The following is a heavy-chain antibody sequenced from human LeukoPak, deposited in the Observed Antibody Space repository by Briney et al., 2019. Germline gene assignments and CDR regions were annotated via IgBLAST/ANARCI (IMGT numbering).Heavy chain of an antibody. Sequence: SETLSLTCTVSGGSISSGDNYWSWIRQPPGKGLEWIGYIYHSGSTYYNPSLKSRVTISVDRSKNQFSLKLSSVTAADTAVYYCASEQQEGAFDIWGQGTMVTVSS. CDR2: IYHSGST. J-gene: IGHJ3*02. CDR3: ASEQQEGAFDI. D-gene: IGHD6-13*01. CDR1: GGSISSGDNY. V-gene: IGHV4-30-2*01.